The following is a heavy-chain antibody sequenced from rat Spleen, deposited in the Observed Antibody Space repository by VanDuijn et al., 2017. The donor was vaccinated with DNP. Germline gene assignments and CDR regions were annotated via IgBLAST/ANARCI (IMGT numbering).Heavy chain of an antibody. V-gene: IGHV7-7*01. CDR2: IRNKANGYAT. CDR1: GFTFTDFS. Sequence: EVQLLESGGGLVQPGGSMRLSCAASGFTFTDFSMNWIRQPAGKAPEWLGFIRNKANGYATEYNPSVKGRFTISRDNTQNMLYLQVNTLRAEDTATYYCARWITTAHLDYWGQGVMVTVSS. J-gene: IGHJ2*01. CDR3: ARWITTAHLDY. D-gene: IGHD1-11*01.